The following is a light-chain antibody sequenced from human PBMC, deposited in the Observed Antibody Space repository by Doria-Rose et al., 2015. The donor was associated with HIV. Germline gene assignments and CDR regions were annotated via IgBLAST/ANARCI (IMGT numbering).Light chain of an antibody. V-gene: IGKV1-39*01. J-gene: IGKJ4*01. CDR3: QQSYSIPLT. Sequence: VGDRVPITCRASQSISTYLNWYQQKPGKAPKLLIYAASSLQSGVPSRFSGSGSGTDFTLTISSLQPEDFATYYCQQSYSIPLTFGGGTKVEIK. CDR1: QSISTY. CDR2: AAS.